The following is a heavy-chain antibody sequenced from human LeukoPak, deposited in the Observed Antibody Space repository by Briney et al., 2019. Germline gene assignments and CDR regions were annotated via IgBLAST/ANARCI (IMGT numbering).Heavy chain of an antibody. J-gene: IGHJ6*03. V-gene: IGHV3-30*02. CDR1: GFTFSSYG. D-gene: IGHD3-9*01. Sequence: GGSLRLSCAASGFTFSSYGMHWVRQAPGKGLEWVAFIRYDGSNKYYADSVKGRFTISRDNSKNTLYLQMNSLRAEDTAVYYCAKVRDILTGSLNSYYMDVWGKGTTVTVSS. CDR2: IRYDGSNK. CDR3: AKVRDILTGSLNSYYMDV.